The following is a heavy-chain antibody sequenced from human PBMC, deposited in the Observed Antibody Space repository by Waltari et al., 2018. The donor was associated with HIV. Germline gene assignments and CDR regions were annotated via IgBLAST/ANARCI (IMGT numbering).Heavy chain of an antibody. J-gene: IGHJ4*02. V-gene: IGHV1-18*01. CDR3: ARDLYMGRGVISDY. Sequence: QVQLVQSGAEVKTPGASVKVSCKASGYTFTSYAINWVRQAPGQVPEWMGWFSTTTGNTNYEQNFHGSVTMTTDASTSTVYMELRSLRSDDTAIYYCARDLYMGRGVISDYWGQGTLVTVSS. CDR2: FSTTTGNT. D-gene: IGHD3-10*01. CDR1: GYTFTSYA.